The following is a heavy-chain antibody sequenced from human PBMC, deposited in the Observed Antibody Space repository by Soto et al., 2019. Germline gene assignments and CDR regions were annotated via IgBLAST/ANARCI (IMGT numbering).Heavy chain of an antibody. CDR1: GFTFSDYY. V-gene: IGHV3-11*01. CDR2: ISSSGSTI. CDR3: ARDSYYTYGMDV. Sequence: PGGSLRLSCAASGFTFSDYYMSWMGQAPGKGLEWVSYISSSGSTIYYADSVKGRFTISRDNAKNSLYLQMNSLRAEDTAVYYCARDSYYTYGMDVWGQGTTVTVSS. J-gene: IGHJ6*02. D-gene: IGHD2-2*02.